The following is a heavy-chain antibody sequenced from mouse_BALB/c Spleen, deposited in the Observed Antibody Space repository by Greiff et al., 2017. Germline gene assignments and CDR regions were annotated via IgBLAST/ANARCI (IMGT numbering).Heavy chain of an antibody. J-gene: IGHJ3*01. CDR2: IDPFNGGT. D-gene: IGHD2-2*01. CDR1: GYSFTSYY. CDR3: ARLGLRPVF. V-gene: IGHV1S135*01. Sequence: VQLQQSGPELMKPGASVTISCKASGYSFTSYYMHWVKQSHGKSLEWIGYIDPFNGGTSYNQKFKGKATLTVDKSSSTAYMHLSSLTSEDSAVYYCARLGLRPVFWGQGTLVTVSA.